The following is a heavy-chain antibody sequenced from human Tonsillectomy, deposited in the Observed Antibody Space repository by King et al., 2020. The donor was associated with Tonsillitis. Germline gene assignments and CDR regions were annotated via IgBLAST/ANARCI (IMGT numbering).Heavy chain of an antibody. CDR3: ARHPVQFSNHPGHFDL. Sequence: VQLVESGADVKKPGESLTIACKGSGYSFTSYWIAWVRQMPGKGLEWMGIIYPGDSDTRYSPSFQGQVTISADKSISTAYLQWSSLKASDTAMYYCARHPVQFSNHPGHFDLWGRGTLVTVSS. CDR1: GYSFTSYW. D-gene: IGHD6-6*01. CDR2: IYPGDSDT. V-gene: IGHV5-51*01. J-gene: IGHJ2*01.